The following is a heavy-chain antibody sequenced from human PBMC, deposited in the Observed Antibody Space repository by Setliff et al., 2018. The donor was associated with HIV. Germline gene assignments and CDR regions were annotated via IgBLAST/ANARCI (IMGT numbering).Heavy chain of an antibody. J-gene: IGHJ5*02. CDR2: VNTNNDKT. CDR3: ARDLYSSGWPNWFDP. V-gene: IGHV1-18*01. Sequence: ASVKVSCKASGYTFTNFGITWVRQVPGQGLEWMGWVNTNNDKTNYAQKFQGRVTMTTDRSTKTAYLDLGSLRPDDTAVYYCARDLYSSGWPNWFDPWGPGTLVTVTS. D-gene: IGHD6-19*01. CDR1: GYTFTNFG.